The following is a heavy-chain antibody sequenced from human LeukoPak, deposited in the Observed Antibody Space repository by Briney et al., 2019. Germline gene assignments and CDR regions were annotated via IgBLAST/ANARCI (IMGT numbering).Heavy chain of an antibody. D-gene: IGHD6-13*01. J-gene: IGHJ6*02. CDR3: AKDLYSSPYGMDV. Sequence: EGSLRLSCAASGFTFDDYAMHWVRQAPGKGLEWVSLISWDGGSTYYADSVKGRFTISRDNSKNSLYLQMNSLRAEDTALYYCAKDLYSSPYGMDVWGQGTTVTVSS. CDR1: GFTFDDYA. CDR2: ISWDGGST. V-gene: IGHV3-43D*03.